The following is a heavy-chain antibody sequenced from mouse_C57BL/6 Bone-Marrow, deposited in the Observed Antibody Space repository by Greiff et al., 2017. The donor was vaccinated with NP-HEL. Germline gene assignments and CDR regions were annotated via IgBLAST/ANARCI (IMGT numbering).Heavy chain of an antibody. CDR3: ARGKSYYYGSSYHYWYFDV. J-gene: IGHJ1*03. V-gene: IGHV3-6*01. CDR1: GYSITSGYY. D-gene: IGHD1-1*01. Sequence: DVQLQESGPGLVKPSQSLSLTCSVTGYSITSGYYWNWIRQFPGNKLEWMGYISYDGSNNYNPSLKTRISITRDTSKNQFFLKLNSVTTEDTATYYCARGKSYYYGSSYHYWYFDVWGTGTTVTVSS. CDR2: ISYDGSN.